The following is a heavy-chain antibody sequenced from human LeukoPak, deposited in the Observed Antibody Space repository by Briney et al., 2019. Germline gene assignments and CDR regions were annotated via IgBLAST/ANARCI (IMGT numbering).Heavy chain of an antibody. CDR3: ARAPLSPYHYDPQRPKGYFDY. D-gene: IGHD3-22*01. V-gene: IGHV3-66*01. Sequence: GGSLRLSCAASGLTVSGSYMSWVRQAPGKGLEWVSMIYSGGNTYHADSVKGRFTISRDSSKNTVYLQMNSLRAEDTAVYYCARAPLSPYHYDPQRPKGYFDYWGQGTLVTVSS. J-gene: IGHJ4*02. CDR2: IYSGGNT. CDR1: GLTVSGSY.